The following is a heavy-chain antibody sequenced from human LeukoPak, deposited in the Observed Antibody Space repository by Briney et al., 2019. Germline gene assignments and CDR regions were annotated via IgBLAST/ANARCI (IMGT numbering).Heavy chain of an antibody. D-gene: IGHD6-13*01. V-gene: IGHV4-39*07. CDR1: GDSITGYY. CDR2: IYYTGNT. J-gene: IGHJ4*02. Sequence: SETLSLTCGVSGDSITGYYWGWIRQPPRKGLEWIGNIYYTGNTYYNSSLKSRVTISLDTSKNQFSLKLSSVTAADTAVYYCARERGSSSWYVRWYFDYWGQGTLVTVSS. CDR3: ARERGSSSWYVRWYFDY.